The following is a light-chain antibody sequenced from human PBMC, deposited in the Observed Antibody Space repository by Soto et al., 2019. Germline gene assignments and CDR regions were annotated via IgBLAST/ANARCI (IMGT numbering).Light chain of an antibody. CDR3: QQYDNDSWT. V-gene: IGKV1-5*03. CDR1: QSISSW. CDR2: KAS. J-gene: IGKJ1*01. Sequence: DIQMTQSPSTLSASVGDRVIITCRASQSISSWLAWYQQKPGKAPNLLIYKASTLKSGVPSRFSGSGSWSELTPTISRLEPDDFATYYCQQYDNDSWTFGQGTKVEIK.